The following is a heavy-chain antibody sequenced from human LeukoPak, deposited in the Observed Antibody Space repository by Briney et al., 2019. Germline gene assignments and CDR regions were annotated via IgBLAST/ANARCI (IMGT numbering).Heavy chain of an antibody. V-gene: IGHV1-18*01. CDR2: MDPNGGNT. Sequence: ASVKVSCKASGYTFTSYDINWVRQATGQGLEWMGWMDPNGGNTNYAQKLQGRVTMTTDTSTSTAYMELRSLRSDDTAVYYCARARRELDYWGQGTLVTVSS. CDR3: ARARRELDY. CDR1: GYTFTSYD. J-gene: IGHJ4*02. D-gene: IGHD1-26*01.